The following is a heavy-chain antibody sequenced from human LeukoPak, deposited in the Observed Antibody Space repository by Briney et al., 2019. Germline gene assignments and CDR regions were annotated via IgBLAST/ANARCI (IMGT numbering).Heavy chain of an antibody. CDR3: ARDFFSYDGTENNYEDTFDI. Sequence: ASVKVSCKASGYTFSSYGLSWVRQAPGQGLEWMGWISGLRGNTNYAQKFRGRVTMATDTSTTAAYMELRSLNSDDTAVYYCARDFFSYDGTENNYEDTFDIWGQGTMVTVSS. CDR2: ISGLRGNT. CDR1: GYTFSSYG. V-gene: IGHV1-18*01. D-gene: IGHD3-22*01. J-gene: IGHJ3*02.